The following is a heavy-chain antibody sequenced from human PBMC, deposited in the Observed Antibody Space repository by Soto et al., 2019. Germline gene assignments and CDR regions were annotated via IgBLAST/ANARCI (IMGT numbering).Heavy chain of an antibody. CDR1: GFTFSSYA. Sequence: EVQLLESGGGLVQPGGSLRLSCAASGFTFSSYAMSWVRQAPGKGLEWVSAIRGSGGSTYYADSVKGRFTISRDNSKNTLYLQMNSLRAEDTAVYYCAKDLGAKVGATPSDAFDIWGQGTMVTVSS. D-gene: IGHD1-26*01. V-gene: IGHV3-23*01. CDR3: AKDLGAKVGATPSDAFDI. J-gene: IGHJ3*02. CDR2: IRGSGGST.